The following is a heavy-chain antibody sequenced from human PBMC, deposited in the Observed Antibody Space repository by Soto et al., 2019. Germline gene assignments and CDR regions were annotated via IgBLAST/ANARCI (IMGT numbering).Heavy chain of an antibody. CDR3: AKVQYDSSGYYSCFDY. J-gene: IGHJ4*02. Sequence: GGSLRLSCAASGLTFNSYAMSWVRQAPGKGLEWVSDISGSGGSTYYADSVKGRFTISRDNSKNTLYLQMNSLRAEDTAVYYCAKVQYDSSGYYSCFDYWGQGTLVTVSS. V-gene: IGHV3-23*01. CDR1: GLTFNSYA. D-gene: IGHD3-22*01. CDR2: ISGSGGST.